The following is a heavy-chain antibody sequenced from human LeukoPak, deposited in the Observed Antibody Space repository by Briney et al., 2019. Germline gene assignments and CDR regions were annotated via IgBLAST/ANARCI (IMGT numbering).Heavy chain of an antibody. V-gene: IGHV4-61*01. CDR1: GVSVSSGSYY. CDR3: ARDRTYYDFWSGYPDYYYGMDV. J-gene: IGHJ6*02. D-gene: IGHD3-3*01. Sequence: ESSETLSLTCTVSGVSVSSGSYYWSWLRQPPGKGLEWIGYIYYSGSTNYNPSLKSRVTISVDTSKNQFSLKLSSVTAADTAVYYCARDRTYYDFWSGYPDYYYGMDVWGQGTTVTVSS. CDR2: IYYSGST.